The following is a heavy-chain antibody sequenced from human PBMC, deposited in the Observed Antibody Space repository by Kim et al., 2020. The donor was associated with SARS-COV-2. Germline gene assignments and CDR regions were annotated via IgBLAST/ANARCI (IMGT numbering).Heavy chain of an antibody. V-gene: IGHV3-9*01. D-gene: IGHD2-15*01. J-gene: IGHJ6*02. Sequence: GGSLRLSCAASGFTFDDYAMHWVRQAPGKGLEWVSGISWNSGSIGYADSVKGRFTISRDNAKNSLYLQMNSLRAEDTALYYCAKDIARFGYCSGGSCYYYYYYGMDVWGQGTTVTVSS. CDR3: AKDIARFGYCSGGSCYYYYYYGMDV. CDR2: ISWNSGSI. CDR1: GFTFDDYA.